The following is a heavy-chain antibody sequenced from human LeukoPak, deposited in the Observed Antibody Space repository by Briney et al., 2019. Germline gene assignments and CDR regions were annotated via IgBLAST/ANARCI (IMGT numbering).Heavy chain of an antibody. CDR2: INHSGST. Sequence: PSETLSLTCAVYGGSFSGYYWSWVRQPPGKGLEWIGEINHSGSTNYNPSLKSRVTISVDTSKNQFSLKLSSVTAADTAVYYCARGXLXXXLXYXXGMDVWGQGTTVTVSS. J-gene: IGHJ6*02. CDR3: ARGXLXXXLXYXXGMDV. CDR1: GGSFSGYY. V-gene: IGHV4-34*01.